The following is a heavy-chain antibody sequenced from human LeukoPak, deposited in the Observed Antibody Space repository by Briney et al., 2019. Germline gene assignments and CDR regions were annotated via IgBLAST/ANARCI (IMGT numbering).Heavy chain of an antibody. J-gene: IGHJ6*04. D-gene: IGHD6-19*01. V-gene: IGHV4-39*07. CDR1: GGSISSSSYY. Sequence: SETLSLTCTVSGGSISSSSYYWGWIRQPPGKGLEWIGSIYYSGSTYYNPSLKSRVTISVDTSKNQFSLKLSSVTAADTAVYHCARGSSSGWFLGDVWGKGTTVTVSS. CDR2: IYYSGST. CDR3: ARGSSSGWFLGDV.